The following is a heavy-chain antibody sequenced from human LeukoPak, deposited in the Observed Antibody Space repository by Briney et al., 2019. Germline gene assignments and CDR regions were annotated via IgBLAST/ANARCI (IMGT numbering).Heavy chain of an antibody. CDR3: AKDLNVDTAKGGFADDAFDI. J-gene: IGHJ3*02. CDR2: IKQDGSEK. D-gene: IGHD5-18*01. Sequence: GGSLRLSRAASGFTFRTYCMTSVRQAPGGGLEWVANIKQDGSEKYYVDSVKGRFTISRDNAKNSLYLQMNSLRAEDTAVYYCAKDLNVDTAKGGFADDAFDIWGQGTMVTVSS. V-gene: IGHV3-7*01. CDR1: GFTFRTYC.